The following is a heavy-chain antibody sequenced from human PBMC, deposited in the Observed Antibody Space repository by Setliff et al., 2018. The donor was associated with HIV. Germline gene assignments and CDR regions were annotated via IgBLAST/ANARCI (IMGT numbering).Heavy chain of an antibody. J-gene: IGHJ5*02. D-gene: IGHD2-15*01. V-gene: IGHV4-59*11. Sequence: SETLSLTCSVSDDSFSSHFWSWIRQPPGKGLEYIGYIYYSGSTNYNPSLRSRVTISIDMSKNQVSLRLNSVTAADTAVYYCARSVGYCSGGSCSNWFDPWGQGTLVTVSS. CDR2: IYYSGST. CDR1: DDSFSSHF. CDR3: ARSVGYCSGGSCSNWFDP.